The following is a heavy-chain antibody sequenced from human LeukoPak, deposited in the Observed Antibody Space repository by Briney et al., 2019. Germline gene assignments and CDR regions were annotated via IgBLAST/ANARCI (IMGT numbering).Heavy chain of an antibody. D-gene: IGHD6-13*01. Sequence: ASVKVSFKASGYTFTIYGISWVRQAPGRGLEWMGWIRAYNGNTNYAQKLQGRVTMTTDTSTSTAYMELRSLRSDDTAVYYCARGAATSPSADYWGQGTLVTVSS. J-gene: IGHJ4*02. CDR3: ARGAATSPSADY. CDR2: IRAYNGNT. V-gene: IGHV1-18*01. CDR1: GYTFTIYG.